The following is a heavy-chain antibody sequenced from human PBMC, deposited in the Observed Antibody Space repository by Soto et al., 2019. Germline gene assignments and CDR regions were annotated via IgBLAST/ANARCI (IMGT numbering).Heavy chain of an antibody. J-gene: IGHJ4*02. CDR1: GFIFSDYG. V-gene: IGHV3-30*18. D-gene: IGHD6-13*01. CDR3: AKDGRTAAFDY. CDR2: MSYHGSKE. Sequence: QVQLVESGGGVVQPGRSLRLSCAASGFIFSDYGMHVVRQAPGKGLEWVTLMSYHGSKEYYADDVKGRFTISRDNSKNTLYLQMNSLSADDSAVYYCAKDGRTAAFDYWGQGPLVIVSS.